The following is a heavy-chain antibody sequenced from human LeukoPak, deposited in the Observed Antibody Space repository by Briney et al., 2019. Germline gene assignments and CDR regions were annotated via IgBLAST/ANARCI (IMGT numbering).Heavy chain of an antibody. V-gene: IGHV1-2*02. CDR3: ARGGSSWTQKAINNWFDP. CDR1: GYTFTDYY. CDR2: INPNSGGS. D-gene: IGHD6-13*01. J-gene: IGHJ5*02. Sequence: GASVKVSCKASGYTFTDYYIHWVRQAPGQGLEWVGWINPNSGGSNYAQKFQGRVTITSDTSVRTAYMEVSRLRSDDTAVYYCARGGSSWTQKAINNWFDPWGQGTLVTVSS.